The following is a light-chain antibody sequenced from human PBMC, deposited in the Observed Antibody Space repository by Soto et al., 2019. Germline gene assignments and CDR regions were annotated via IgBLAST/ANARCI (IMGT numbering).Light chain of an antibody. Sequence: QSALTQPASVSGSPGQSITISCTGTSSDVGGYNYVSWYQQHPGKAPKLMIYEVSNRPSGVSNRFSGSKSGSTASLTISGLQAEDDADYYCSSYRSSTTLWVFGGGTKLTVL. CDR3: SSYRSSTTLWV. CDR2: EVS. J-gene: IGLJ3*02. CDR1: SSDVGGYNY. V-gene: IGLV2-14*01.